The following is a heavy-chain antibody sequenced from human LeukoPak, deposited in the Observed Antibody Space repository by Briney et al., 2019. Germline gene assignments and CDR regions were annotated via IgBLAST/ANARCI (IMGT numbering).Heavy chain of an antibody. D-gene: IGHD6-13*01. J-gene: IGHJ5*02. CDR3: ARDLLDSSSWYLSRGQNWFDP. Sequence: GSVKVSCKASGYTFTSYGISWVRQAPGQGLEWMGWISAYNGNTNYAQKLQGRVTMTTDTSTSTAYMELRSLRSDDTAVYYCARDLLDSSSWYLSRGQNWFDPWGQGTLVTVSS. V-gene: IGHV1-18*01. CDR2: ISAYNGNT. CDR1: GYTFTSYG.